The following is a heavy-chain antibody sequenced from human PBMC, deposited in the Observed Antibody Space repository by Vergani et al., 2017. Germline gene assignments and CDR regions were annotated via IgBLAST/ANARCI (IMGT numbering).Heavy chain of an antibody. J-gene: IGHJ4*02. V-gene: IGHV1-69*04. D-gene: IGHD2-21*01. CDR3: AREAYCGGDCRPLEITSPYYFDY. Sequence: QVQLVQSGAEVKKPGSSVKVSCKASGGTFSSYAISWVRQAPGQGLEWMGRIIPILGIANYAQKFQGRVTITADKSTSTAYRELSSLRSEDTAVYYCAREAYCGGDCRPLEITSPYYFDYWGQGTLVTVSS. CDR1: GGTFSSYA. CDR2: IIPILGIA.